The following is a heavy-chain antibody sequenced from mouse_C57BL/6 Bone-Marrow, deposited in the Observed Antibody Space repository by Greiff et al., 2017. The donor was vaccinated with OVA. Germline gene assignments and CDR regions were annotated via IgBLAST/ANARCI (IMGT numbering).Heavy chain of an antibody. D-gene: IGHD2-3*01. J-gene: IGHJ4*01. Sequence: EVKVVESGEGLVKPGGSLKLSCAASVFTFLRSALSFFRPPPSPSLEWVAYISSGGDYIYYADTVKGRFTISRDNARNTLYLQMSSLKSEDTAMYYCTRDGYYAMDYWGQGTSVTVSS. CDR2: ISSGGDYI. V-gene: IGHV5-9-1*02. CDR3: TRDGYYAMDY. CDR1: VFTFLRSA.